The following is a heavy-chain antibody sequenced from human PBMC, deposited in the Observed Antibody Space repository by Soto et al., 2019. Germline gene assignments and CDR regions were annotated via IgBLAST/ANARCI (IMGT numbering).Heavy chain of an antibody. J-gene: IGHJ6*02. Sequence: EVQLVESGGGLVQPGGSLRLSCAASGFAFSTYWMHWVRQAPGKGLLWVSRIKFDGSTTYYSDSVKGHFTISRDDDKNTLFLQMNGLRVDDTAVYYCVRGAKNIYAMDVWGQGTTVTVSS. CDR3: VRGAKNIYAMDV. V-gene: IGHV3-74*01. D-gene: IGHD2-15*01. CDR1: GFAFSTYW. CDR2: IKFDGSTT.